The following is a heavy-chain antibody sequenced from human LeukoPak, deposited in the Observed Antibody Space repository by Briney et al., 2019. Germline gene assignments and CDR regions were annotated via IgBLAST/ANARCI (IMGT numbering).Heavy chain of an antibody. CDR2: INPNSGGT. J-gene: IGHJ6*02. CDR1: GGTFISYA. Sequence: ASVKVSCKASGGTFISYAISWVRQAPGQGLEWMGRINPNSGGTNHAQKFQGRVTMTRDTTISTAYMEMSRLTSDDTAVYYCARGAQERRGMDVWGQGTTVTVSS. CDR3: ARGAQERRGMDV. V-gene: IGHV1-2*06.